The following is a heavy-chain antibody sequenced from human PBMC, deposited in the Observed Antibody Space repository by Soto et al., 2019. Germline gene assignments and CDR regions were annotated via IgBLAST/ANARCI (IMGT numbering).Heavy chain of an antibody. CDR2: ISGSGGST. V-gene: IGHV3-23*01. CDR1: GFTFSSYA. J-gene: IGHJ6*02. D-gene: IGHD3-22*01. Sequence: EVQLLESGGGLVQPGGSLRLSCAASGFTFSSYAMSWVRQAPGKGLEWVSAISGSGGSTYYADSVKGRFTISRDNCKNTLYQQMNSLRAEDTAVYYGAKGINYDSSGYKAGWYTGRNNYYYGMDVWGQGTTVTVSS. CDR3: AKGINYDSSGYKAGWYTGRNNYYYGMDV.